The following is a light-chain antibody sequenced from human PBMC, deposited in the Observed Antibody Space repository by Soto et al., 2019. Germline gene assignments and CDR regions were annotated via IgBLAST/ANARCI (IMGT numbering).Light chain of an antibody. J-gene: IGKJ2*01. CDR1: QSITTY. Sequence: DIQMTQSPSSLSASVGDRVTITCRASQSITTYLNWYQQKPGKAPKLLIYGTSSLQVGVPARFSGSGSGADFTLTISSLQPEDFATYYCQQNYRTPYTFGQGTKLEIK. V-gene: IGKV1-39*01. CDR3: QQNYRTPYT. CDR2: GTS.